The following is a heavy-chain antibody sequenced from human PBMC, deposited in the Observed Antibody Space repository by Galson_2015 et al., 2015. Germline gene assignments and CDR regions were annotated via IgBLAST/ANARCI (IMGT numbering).Heavy chain of an antibody. J-gene: IGHJ4*02. Sequence: SVKVSCKASGYTFTSYAMHWVRQAPGQRLEWMGWINAGNGNTKYSQKFQGRVTITRDTSASTAYMELSSLRSEDTAVYYCARTVLRFGELSLPDYWGQGTLVTVSS. CDR1: GYTFTSYA. CDR2: INAGNGNT. V-gene: IGHV1-3*01. CDR3: ARTVLRFGELSLPDY. D-gene: IGHD3-10*01.